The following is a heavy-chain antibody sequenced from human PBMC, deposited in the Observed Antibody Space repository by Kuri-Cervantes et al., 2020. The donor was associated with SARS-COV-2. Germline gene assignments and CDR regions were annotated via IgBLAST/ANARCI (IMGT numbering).Heavy chain of an antibody. CDR2: ISYDGSNK. J-gene: IGHJ4*02. CDR1: GFTFSSYG. D-gene: IGHD2-2*01. Sequence: GESLNISCAASGFTFSSYGMHWVRQAPGKGLEWVAVISYDGSNKYYADSVKGRFTISRDNSKNTLYLQMNSLRAEDTAVYHCAKGYCSSTSCQRPLDYWGQGTLVTVSS. V-gene: IGHV3-30*18. CDR3: AKGYCSSTSCQRPLDY.